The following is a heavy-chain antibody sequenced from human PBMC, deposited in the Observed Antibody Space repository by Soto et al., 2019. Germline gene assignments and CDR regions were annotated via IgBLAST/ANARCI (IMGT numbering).Heavy chain of an antibody. Sequence: PWWSLRLSCSASVFTFSSYGMHWFRQAPGKGLEWVAVISYDGSNKYYADSVKGRFTISRDNSKNTLYLQMNSLRAEDTAVYYCAKDIYSGSYYGYYYYGMDVWGQGTTVTVSS. D-gene: IGHD1-26*01. V-gene: IGHV3-30*18. CDR1: VFTFSSYG. CDR3: AKDIYSGSYYGYYYYGMDV. CDR2: ISYDGSNK. J-gene: IGHJ6*02.